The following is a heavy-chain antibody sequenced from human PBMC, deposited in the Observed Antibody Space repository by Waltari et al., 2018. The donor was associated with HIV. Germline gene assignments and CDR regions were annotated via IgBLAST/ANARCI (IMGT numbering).Heavy chain of an antibody. D-gene: IGHD3-10*01. CDR3: ARGGITMVRGVINRWFDP. CDR2: INHSGST. V-gene: IGHV4-34*01. CDR1: GGSFSGYY. J-gene: IGHJ5*02. Sequence: QVQLQQWGAGLLKPSETLSLTCAVYGGSFSGYYWSWIRQPPGKGLEWIGEINHSGSTNYNPSLKSRVTISVDTSKNQCSLKLSSVTAADTAVYYCARGGITMVRGVINRWFDPWGQGTLVTVSS.